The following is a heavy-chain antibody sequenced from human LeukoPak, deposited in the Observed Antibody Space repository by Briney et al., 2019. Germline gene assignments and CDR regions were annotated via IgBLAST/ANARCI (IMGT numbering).Heavy chain of an antibody. Sequence: PGGSLRLSCAASGFTFSDSGMHWVRQAPGKGLEWVAFIRYDGNTKFYTDFVKGRFTISRDNSENTLYLQMNSLRAEDTAVYYCAKDSKIVGPTFRSYHYMDVWGKGTTVTVSS. CDR1: GFTFSDSG. J-gene: IGHJ6*03. V-gene: IGHV3-30*02. CDR3: AKDSKIVGPTFRSYHYMDV. D-gene: IGHD1-26*01. CDR2: IRYDGNTK.